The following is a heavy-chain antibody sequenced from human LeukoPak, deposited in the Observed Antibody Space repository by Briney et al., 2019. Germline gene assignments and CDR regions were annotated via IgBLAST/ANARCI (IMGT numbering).Heavy chain of an antibody. Sequence: GRSLRLSCAASKFTFDDYAMHWVRQAPGKGLEWVSGISWNSGSIVYADSVKGRFAISRDNSKNTLYLQMNSLRAEDTAVYYCAGDTAMGYFDYWGQGTLVTVSS. CDR3: AGDTAMGYFDY. V-gene: IGHV3-9*01. J-gene: IGHJ4*02. CDR1: KFTFDDYA. D-gene: IGHD5-18*01. CDR2: ISWNSGSI.